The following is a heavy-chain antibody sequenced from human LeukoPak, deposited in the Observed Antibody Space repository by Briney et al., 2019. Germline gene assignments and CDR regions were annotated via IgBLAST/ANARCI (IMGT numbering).Heavy chain of an antibody. CDR2: MNPNSGNT. V-gene: IGHV1-8*01. J-gene: IGHJ4*02. D-gene: IGHD2-15*01. Sequence: ASVKVSCKASGYTFTSYDINWVRQATGQGLEWMGWMNPNSGNTGYAQKFQGRVTMTRNTSISTAYMELSSLRSEDTAVYYCARAISRGYCSGGSCFLPLRYWGQGTLVTVSS. CDR3: ARAISRGYCSGGSCFLPLRY. CDR1: GYTFTSYD.